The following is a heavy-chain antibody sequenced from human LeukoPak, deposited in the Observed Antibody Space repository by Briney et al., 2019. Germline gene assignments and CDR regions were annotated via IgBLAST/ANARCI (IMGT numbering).Heavy chain of an antibody. CDR3: ARDGSGSYYPLDY. Sequence: GASVKVSCKASGYTFTSYGISWVRQAPGQGLEWMGWISTYNGNTNFAQKLQGRVTMTTDTSTNTAYIELRSLRSDDTAVYYCARDGSGSYYPLDYWGQGTLVTVSS. CDR1: GYTFTSYG. CDR2: ISTYNGNT. D-gene: IGHD3-10*01. V-gene: IGHV1-18*01. J-gene: IGHJ4*02.